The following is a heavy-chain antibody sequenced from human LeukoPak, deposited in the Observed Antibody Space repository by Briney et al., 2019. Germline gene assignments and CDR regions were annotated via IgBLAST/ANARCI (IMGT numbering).Heavy chain of an antibody. CDR3: STVLRSGSSTAEY. J-gene: IGHJ4*02. D-gene: IGHD1-26*01. CDR1: GFTFSNAW. Sequence: PGGSLRPSCAASGFTFSNAWMTWVRQAPGKGLEWVGRIKSKDDGGTTDYAAPVKGRFTVSRDDSKKTLYLQMNSLIPEDTAVYYCSTVLRSGSSTAEYWGQGILVTVSS. CDR2: IKSKDDGGTT. V-gene: IGHV3-15*01.